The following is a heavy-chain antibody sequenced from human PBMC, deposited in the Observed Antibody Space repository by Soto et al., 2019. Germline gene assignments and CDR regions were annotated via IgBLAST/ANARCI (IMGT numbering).Heavy chain of an antibody. D-gene: IGHD3-22*01. CDR3: ARVTRPPRGYYYDSSGDAFDI. Sequence: PSETLSLTCTVSGGSISSYYWSWIRQPPGKGLEWIGYIYYSGSTNYNPSLKSRVTISVDTSKNQFSLKLSSVTAADTAVYYCARVTRPPRGYYYDSSGDAFDIWGQGTMVTVSS. V-gene: IGHV4-59*01. J-gene: IGHJ3*02. CDR2: IYYSGST. CDR1: GGSISSYY.